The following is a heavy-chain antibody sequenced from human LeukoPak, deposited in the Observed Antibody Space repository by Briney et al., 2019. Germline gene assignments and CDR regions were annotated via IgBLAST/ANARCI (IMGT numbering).Heavy chain of an antibody. CDR3: ARPYSSGWYLFDY. V-gene: IGHV1-2*02. Sequence: ASVKVSCKASGYTFTGYYMHWVRQAPGQGLEWMGWINPNSGGTNYAQKFQGRVTMTRDTSISTAYMELSRLRSDDTAVYYCARPYSSGWYLFDYRGQGTLVTVSS. J-gene: IGHJ4*02. CDR1: GYTFTGYY. CDR2: INPNSGGT. D-gene: IGHD6-19*01.